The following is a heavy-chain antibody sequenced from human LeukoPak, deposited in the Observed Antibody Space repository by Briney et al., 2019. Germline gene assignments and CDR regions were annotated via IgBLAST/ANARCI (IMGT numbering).Heavy chain of an antibody. J-gene: IGHJ4*02. CDR2: INPSSGAT. D-gene: IGHD3-22*01. CDR3: ARVTYDRSGYYNGIPY. Sequence: ASVKVSCKASVYTFTGYFIHWVPQAPGQGLEWMGWINPSSGATNYAQNFQGRVTLTREMSISTAYMEVSRLLSDDTAVYYCARVTYDRSGYYNGIPYWGQGTLVIVSS. V-gene: IGHV1-2*02. CDR1: VYTFTGYF.